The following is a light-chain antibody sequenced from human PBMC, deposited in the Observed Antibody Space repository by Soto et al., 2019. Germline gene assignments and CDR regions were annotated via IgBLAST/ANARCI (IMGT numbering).Light chain of an antibody. CDR2: DAT. V-gene: IGKV1-39*01. CDR1: QSISSY. CDR3: QQSDVSPRT. J-gene: IGKJ1*01. Sequence: DIQMTQSPSSLSASVGYRVTITCRASQSISSYLNWYQQRPGKAPNLLIYDATRLHSGVPPRFSGSGYGTDFTLTITSLQLEDFATYYCQQSDVSPRTFGQGTKVDIK.